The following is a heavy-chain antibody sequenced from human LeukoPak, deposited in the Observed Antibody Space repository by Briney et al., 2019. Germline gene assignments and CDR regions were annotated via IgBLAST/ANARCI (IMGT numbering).Heavy chain of an antibody. CDR2: IPGSGDRT. J-gene: IGHJ6*02. Sequence: GGSLRLSCAASGFTFRDYTMTWVRQAPGKGLEWVSAIPGSGDRTYYADSVKGRFTISRDNSKNTLYLQMNSLRAEDTAVYYCGRVGCTGGSCKPYAYYATDVWGQGTTVTVSS. CDR1: GFTFRDYT. CDR3: GRVGCTGGSCKPYAYYATDV. D-gene: IGHD2-15*01. V-gene: IGHV3-23*01.